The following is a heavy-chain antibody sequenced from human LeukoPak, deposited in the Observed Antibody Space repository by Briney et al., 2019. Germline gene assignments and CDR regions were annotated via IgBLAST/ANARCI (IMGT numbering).Heavy chain of an antibody. CDR1: GITFGDYA. CDR3: TLGYCSGGSCYSGLPTFDY. CDR2: IRSKAYGGTT. V-gene: IGHV3-49*04. J-gene: IGHJ4*02. Sequence: GGSLRLSCTASGITFGDYAMSWVRQAPGKGLEWVGFIRSKAYGGTTEYAASVKGRFTISRDDSKSIAYLQMDSPKSDDTAVYYCTLGYCSGGSCYSGLPTFDYWGQGTLVTVSS. D-gene: IGHD2-15*01.